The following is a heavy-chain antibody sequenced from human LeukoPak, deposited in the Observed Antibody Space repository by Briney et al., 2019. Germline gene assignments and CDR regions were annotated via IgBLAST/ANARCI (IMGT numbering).Heavy chain of an antibody. J-gene: IGHJ5*02. V-gene: IGHV4-34*01. Sequence: SETLSLTCAVYGGSFSDYYWSWIRQPPGKGLEWIGEINHSGTTNYNPSLTSRVTMSVDTSNNQFSLELSSVTAADTGVFYCATSAWVAGPWLDPWGEGTLVTVSS. CDR3: ATSAWVAGPWLDP. CDR1: GGSFSDYY. CDR2: INHSGTT. D-gene: IGHD6-19*01.